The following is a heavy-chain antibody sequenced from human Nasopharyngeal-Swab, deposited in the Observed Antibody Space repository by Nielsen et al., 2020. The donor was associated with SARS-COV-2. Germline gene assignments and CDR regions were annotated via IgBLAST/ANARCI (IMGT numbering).Heavy chain of an antibody. Sequence: GGSLKISCAASGFIFSSYAMSWVREAPGKGLEWVSAISGSGGSIYYADSVKGRFTISRDNSKNTLYLQMNSLRAEDTAVYYCAKGGSAEWLAFSYYGMDVWGQGTTVTVSS. CDR3: AKGGSAEWLAFSYYGMDV. V-gene: IGHV3-23*01. CDR2: ISGSGGSI. J-gene: IGHJ6*02. D-gene: IGHD6-19*01. CDR1: GFIFSSYA.